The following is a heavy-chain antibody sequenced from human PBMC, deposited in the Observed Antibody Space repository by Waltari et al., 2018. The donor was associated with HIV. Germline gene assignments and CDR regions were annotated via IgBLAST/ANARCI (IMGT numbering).Heavy chain of an antibody. CDR1: GFTFNNYG. V-gene: IGHV3-33*01. J-gene: IGHJ2*01. CDR3: ARGAPWDGYNSDWYFDL. D-gene: IGHD5-12*01. Sequence: QGQLVQGGGGVVQPGRSLRLSCAASGFTFNNYGTSWVRQTPGKGLDWVAVIWYDGSKKDYADSVKGRFTISRDNSNNRLYLQMNSLRVDDTAVYLCARGAPWDGYNSDWYFDLWGRGTLVTVSS. CDR2: IWYDGSKK.